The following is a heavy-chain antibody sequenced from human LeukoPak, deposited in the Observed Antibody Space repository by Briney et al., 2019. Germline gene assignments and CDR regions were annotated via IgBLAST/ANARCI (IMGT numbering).Heavy chain of an antibody. D-gene: IGHD2-2*01. CDR1: GGSFSGYY. Sequence: SETLSLTCAVYGGSFSGYYWSWIRQPTGKGLEWIGEINHSGSTNYNPSLKSRVTISVDTSKNQFSLKLSSVTAADTAVYYCARYSRPAATLDYWGQGTLVTVSS. CDR2: INHSGST. V-gene: IGHV4-34*01. CDR3: ARYSRPAATLDY. J-gene: IGHJ4*02.